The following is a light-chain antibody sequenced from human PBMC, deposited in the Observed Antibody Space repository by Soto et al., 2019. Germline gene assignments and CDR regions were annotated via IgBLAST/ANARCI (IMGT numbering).Light chain of an antibody. J-gene: IGKJ3*01. V-gene: IGKV3-20*01. CDR1: QSVSSTF. Sequence: IVLTQSPGTLSLSPGERATLSCRASQSVSSTFLAWFQQKPGQAPRLLIYGASPRATGIPDRFSGSGSGTDFTLLMSRLEPEDFAVYYCQQYGGSPVSFGPGTKGDIK. CDR2: GAS. CDR3: QQYGGSPVS.